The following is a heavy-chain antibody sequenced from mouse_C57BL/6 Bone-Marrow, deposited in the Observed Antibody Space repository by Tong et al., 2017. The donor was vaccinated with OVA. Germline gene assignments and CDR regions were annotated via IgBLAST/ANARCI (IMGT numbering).Heavy chain of an antibody. CDR3: AKVGYDYDKADY. J-gene: IGHJ2*01. CDR1: GFSLSRYS. Sequence: VQLQESGPGLVAPSQSLSITCTVSGFSLSRYSVHWVRQPPGKGLEWLGMIWGGGSTNYNSALKSRLSISKDNSKSQVFLKINSLQTDETATYYCAKVGYDYDKADYWGQGTPLTVSS. CDR2: IWGGGST. D-gene: IGHD2-4*01. V-gene: IGHV2-6-4*01.